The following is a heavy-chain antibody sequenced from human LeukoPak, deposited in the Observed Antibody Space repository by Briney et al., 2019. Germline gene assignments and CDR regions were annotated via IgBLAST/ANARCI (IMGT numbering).Heavy chain of an antibody. V-gene: IGHV3-48*03. Sequence: PGGSLRLSCAASGFTFNNYDMNWVRQAPGKGLEWVSYISSSGSTMYYADSVKGRFTISRDSANNSLCLQMSSLRAEDTALYYCARDGDQLGLGDSWGQGTLVTVSS. CDR1: GFTFNNYD. D-gene: IGHD3-16*01. CDR2: ISSSGSTM. J-gene: IGHJ4*02. CDR3: ARDGDQLGLGDS.